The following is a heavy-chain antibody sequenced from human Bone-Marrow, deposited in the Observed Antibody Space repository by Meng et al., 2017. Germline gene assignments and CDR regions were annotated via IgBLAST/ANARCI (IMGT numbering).Heavy chain of an antibody. V-gene: IGHV1-69*13. CDR3: ARVEGSHDYGDYVRYYYGMDV. CDR1: GYTFTTYD. D-gene: IGHD4-17*01. J-gene: IGHJ6*02. CDR2: IIPIFGTA. Sequence: SVKVSCKASGYTFTTYDINWVRQAPGQGLEWRGGIIPIFGTANYAQKFQGRVTITADESTSTAYMELSSLRSEDTAVYYCARVEGSHDYGDYVRYYYGMDVWGQGTTVTVSS.